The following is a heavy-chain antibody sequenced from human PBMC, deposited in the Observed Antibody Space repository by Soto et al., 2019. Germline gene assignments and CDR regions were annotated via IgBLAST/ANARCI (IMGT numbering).Heavy chain of an antibody. D-gene: IGHD1-26*01. CDR2: ISGSGGST. V-gene: IGHV3-23*01. Sequence: GGSLRLSCAASGFTFSSYAMSWVRQAPGKGLEWVSAISGSGGSTSYADSVKGRFTISRDNSKNTLYLQMNSLTVEDTAVYYCAKDPVAIVGASFSDYWGQGTLVTVSS. CDR1: GFTFSSYA. J-gene: IGHJ4*02. CDR3: AKDPVAIVGASFSDY.